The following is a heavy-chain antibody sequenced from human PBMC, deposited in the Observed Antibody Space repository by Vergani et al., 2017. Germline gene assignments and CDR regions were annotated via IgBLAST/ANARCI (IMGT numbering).Heavy chain of an antibody. CDR2: IKRKADGGTT. Sequence: EVQLVESGGGLVKPGGSLRLSCAASGFTFSNAWMSWVRQAPGKGLEWVGRIKRKADGGTTNYAAPVKGRVTISRDDSKNTLYLQMNSLKTEDTAVYYCVRGGLATIYNWFDPWGQGTRVTVSS. D-gene: IGHD5-24*01. CDR1: GFTFSNAW. J-gene: IGHJ5*01. V-gene: IGHV3-15*01. CDR3: VRGGLATIYNWFDP.